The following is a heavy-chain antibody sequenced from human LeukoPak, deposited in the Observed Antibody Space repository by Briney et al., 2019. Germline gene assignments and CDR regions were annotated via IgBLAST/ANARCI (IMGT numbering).Heavy chain of an antibody. J-gene: IGHJ4*02. Sequence: PGGSLRLSCAASGFTLSYYGMHWVRQAPGKGLEWAAVISYEGSNKYYADSVKGRFTISRDNTKNTLYLQMNSLRAEDTAVYYCAKPYYYDRSGSGVNHFDYWGQGTLVTVSS. V-gene: IGHV3-30*18. CDR1: GFTLSYYG. CDR3: AKPYYYDRSGSGVNHFDY. D-gene: IGHD3-22*01. CDR2: ISYEGSNK.